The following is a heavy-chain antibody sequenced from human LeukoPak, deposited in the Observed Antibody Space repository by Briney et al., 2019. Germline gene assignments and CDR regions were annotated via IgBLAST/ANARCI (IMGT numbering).Heavy chain of an antibody. Sequence: SETLSLTCTVSGASISSGGYFWSWIRQPPGKGLEWIGYIYHTGNTYYNPSLESRVTMSVDKSKNQLSLSLASVTVADTAVYYCARERPLDTVVSQDFWGQGTLVIVSS. CDR2: IYHTGNT. J-gene: IGHJ4*02. D-gene: IGHD4-23*01. V-gene: IGHV4-30-2*01. CDR3: ARERPLDTVVSQDF. CDR1: GASISSGGYF.